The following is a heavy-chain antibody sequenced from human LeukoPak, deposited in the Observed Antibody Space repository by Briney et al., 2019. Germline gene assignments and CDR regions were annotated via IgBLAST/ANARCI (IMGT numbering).Heavy chain of an antibody. Sequence: GSSVTVSCTASGGTFSSYAISWVRQAPGQGLEWMGGIIPIFGTANYAQKFQGRVTITADESTSTAYMELSSLRSEDTAVYYCAREGFWSGYYSTPEPFDYWGQGTLVTVSS. D-gene: IGHD3-3*01. J-gene: IGHJ4*02. CDR2: IIPIFGTA. CDR3: AREGFWSGYYSTPEPFDY. CDR1: GGTFSSYA. V-gene: IGHV1-69*01.